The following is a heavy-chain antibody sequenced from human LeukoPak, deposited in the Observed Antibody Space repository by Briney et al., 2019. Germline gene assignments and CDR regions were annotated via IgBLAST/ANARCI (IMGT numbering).Heavy chain of an antibody. CDR2: ISGSGGST. J-gene: IGHJ4*02. Sequence: GGSLRLSCAASGFMFSSYTINWVRQAPGKGLEWVSAISGSGGSTYYADSVKGRFTISRDNSKNTLYLQMNSLRAEDTAVYYCAKGSKLLWFGEARGQGTLVTVSS. V-gene: IGHV3-23*01. CDR1: GFMFSSYT. CDR3: AKGSKLLWFGEA. D-gene: IGHD3-10*01.